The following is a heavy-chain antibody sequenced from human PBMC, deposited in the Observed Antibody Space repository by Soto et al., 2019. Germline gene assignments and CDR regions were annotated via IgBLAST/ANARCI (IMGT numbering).Heavy chain of an antibody. V-gene: IGHV1-2*02. J-gene: IGHJ6*02. CDR3: ARKLELRGSYYYYYDMDV. CDR2: INPNSGGT. D-gene: IGHD1-7*01. Sequence: ASVRVSCKASGYTFTDYYMHWVRQAPGQGLEWMGWINPNSGGTNYAQKFQGRVTMTRDTSISTAYMELSRLRSDDTAVYYCARKLELRGSYYYYYDMDVWGQGTTVTVSS. CDR1: GYTFTDYY.